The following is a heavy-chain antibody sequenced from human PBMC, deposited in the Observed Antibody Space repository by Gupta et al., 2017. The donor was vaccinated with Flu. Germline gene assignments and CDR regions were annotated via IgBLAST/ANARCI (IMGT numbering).Heavy chain of an antibody. Sequence: EVQLVESGGGLVQPGRSLRLSCAASGFTISSYAMNWVRQAPGKGLEWVSYISSFSSTIYYADSVKGRFTISRDDAKNSLYLQMNSLRDEDTAVYYCARDVYGFSDGSRYIPGANDYWGQGTLVTVSS. CDR2: ISSFSSTI. D-gene: IGHD3-22*01. CDR3: ARDVYGFSDGSRYIPGANDY. V-gene: IGHV3-48*02. J-gene: IGHJ4*02. CDR1: GFTISSYA.